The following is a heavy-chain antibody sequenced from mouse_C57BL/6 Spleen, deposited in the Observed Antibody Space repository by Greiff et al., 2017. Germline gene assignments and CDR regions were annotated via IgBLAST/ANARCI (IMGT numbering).Heavy chain of an antibody. V-gene: IGHV6-3*01. CDR1: GFTFSNYW. CDR2: IRLKSDNYAT. J-gene: IGHJ3*01. Sequence: EVQGVESGGGLVQPGGSMKLSCVASGFTFSNYWMNWVRQSPEKGLEWVAQIRLKSDNYATHYAESVKGRFTISRDDSKSSVYLQMNNLRAEDTGIDYCTGGLRRGIFAYWGQGTLVTVSA. CDR3: TGGLRRGIFAY. D-gene: IGHD2-2*01.